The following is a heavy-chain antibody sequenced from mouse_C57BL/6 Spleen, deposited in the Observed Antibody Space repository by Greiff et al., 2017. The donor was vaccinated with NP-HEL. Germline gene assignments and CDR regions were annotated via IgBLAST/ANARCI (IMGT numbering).Heavy chain of an antibody. CDR2: IDPSDSYT. CDR1: GYTFTSYW. V-gene: IGHV1-69*01. Sequence: QVQLQQPGAELVMPGASVKLSCKASGYTFTSYWMHWVKQRPGQGLEWIGEIDPSDSYTNYNQKFKGKSTLTVDKSSSTAYMQLSSLTSEDSAVYYWARLEVRGYAMDDWGQGTSVTVSS. J-gene: IGHJ4*01. CDR3: ARLEVRGYAMDD. D-gene: IGHD1-3*01.